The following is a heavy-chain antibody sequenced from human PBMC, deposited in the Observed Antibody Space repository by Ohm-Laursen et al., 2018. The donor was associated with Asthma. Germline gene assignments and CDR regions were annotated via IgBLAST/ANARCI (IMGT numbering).Heavy chain of an antibody. Sequence: SLRLSCAASGFAFSRYGMYWVRQAPGKGLQWVAVIWSDGSNEDYAESVKGRFTISRDNSGNTLYLQMNSLRAEDTAVYYCARGHSSGWYSLDYWGQGTLVTVSS. D-gene: IGHD6-19*01. CDR2: IWSDGSNE. CDR1: GFAFSRYG. CDR3: ARGHSSGWYSLDY. V-gene: IGHV3-33*07. J-gene: IGHJ4*02.